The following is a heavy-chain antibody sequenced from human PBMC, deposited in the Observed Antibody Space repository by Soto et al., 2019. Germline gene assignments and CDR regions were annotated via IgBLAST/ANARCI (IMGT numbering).Heavy chain of an antibody. D-gene: IGHD6-19*01. CDR3: ANLPAPSSGWGLIDY. V-gene: IGHV4-31*03. J-gene: IGHJ4*02. CDR2: ISHSGST. CDR1: GGSISSAAYY. Sequence: SETLSLTCTVSGGSISSAAYYWSWIRQHPGKGLEWIGYISHSGSTYYTPSLKSRVIISADTSKNQFSLNLTSVTAADTAVYYCANLPAPSSGWGLIDYWGQGTLVTVS.